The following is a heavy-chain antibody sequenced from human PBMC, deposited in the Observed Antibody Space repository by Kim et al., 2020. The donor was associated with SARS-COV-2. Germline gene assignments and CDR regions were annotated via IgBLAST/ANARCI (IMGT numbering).Heavy chain of an antibody. Sequence: GGSLRLSCVASGFTFDIYAMTWVRQAPGKGLEWVPVISGGGVNKFYADSVGGRFTISRDNSKNTLFLQMNSLRDEDTALYYCAKVVVMDDYNYYYYYGMDVWGQGTTVTVSS. CDR2: ISGGGVNK. V-gene: IGHV3-23*01. D-gene: IGHD3-16*01. CDR1: GFTFDIYA. J-gene: IGHJ6*02. CDR3: AKVVVMDDYNYYYYYGMDV.